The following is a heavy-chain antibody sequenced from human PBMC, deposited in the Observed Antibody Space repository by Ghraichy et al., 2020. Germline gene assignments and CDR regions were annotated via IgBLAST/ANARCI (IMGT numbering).Heavy chain of an antibody. CDR1: GFTFSSYG. CDR2: ISYDGSNK. D-gene: IGHD2-15*01. Sequence: GGSLRLSCAASGFTFSSYGMHWVRQAPGKGLEWVAVISYDGSNKYYVDSVKGRFTISRDNSKNTLYLQMNSLRAEDTAVYYCAKDSVVVAATGWFDPWGQGTLVTVSS. J-gene: IGHJ5*02. CDR3: AKDSVVVAATGWFDP. V-gene: IGHV3-30*18.